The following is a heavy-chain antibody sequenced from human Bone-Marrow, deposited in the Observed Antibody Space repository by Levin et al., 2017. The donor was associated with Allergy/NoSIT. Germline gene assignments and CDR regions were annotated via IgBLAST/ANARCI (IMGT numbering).Heavy chain of an antibody. CDR2: IIPTLRIA. CDR1: GGTFSNYT. Sequence: SVKVSCKGSGGTFSNYTISWVRQAPGQGLEWMGRIIPTLRIANYAQKFKGTVTITADKPTSTVFMELSTLRSEDTPVYYWASDRSCFSASVYLQGDYYYGIGVWGQGTTVTVYS. J-gene: IGHJ6*02. D-gene: IGHD2-2*01. CDR3: ASDRSCFSASVYLQGDYYYGIGV. V-gene: IGHV1-69*02.